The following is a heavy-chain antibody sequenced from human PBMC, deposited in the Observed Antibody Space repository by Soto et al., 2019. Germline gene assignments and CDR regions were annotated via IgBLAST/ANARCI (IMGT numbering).Heavy chain of an antibody. V-gene: IGHV4-31*03. CDR3: ARERVLGSRAGLPYYYYGMDV. CDR1: GGSISSGGYY. CDR2: IYYSGST. D-gene: IGHD5-18*01. Sequence: SETLSLTCTVSGGSISSGGYYWSWIRQHPGKGLERIGYIYYSGSTYYNPSLKSRVTISVDTSKNQFSLKLSSVTAADTAVYYCARERVLGSRAGLPYYYYGMDVWGQGTTVTVSS. J-gene: IGHJ6*02.